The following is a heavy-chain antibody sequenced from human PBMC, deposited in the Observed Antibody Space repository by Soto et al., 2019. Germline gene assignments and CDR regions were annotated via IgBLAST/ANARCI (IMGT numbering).Heavy chain of an antibody. V-gene: IGHV3-23*01. CDR2: ITDTGGDA. J-gene: IGHJ4*02. D-gene: IGHD3-10*01. CDR3: ARGSTDSYPGSRIFDF. Sequence: GSLRLSCVASGLTFGSRAMSWVRQAPGEGLQWVSTITDTGGDAKYADSVRGRFVISRDNSKKTLYLQMTSLTAEDSAMYFCARGSTDSYPGSRIFDFWGRGTLVTVSS. CDR1: GLTFGSRA.